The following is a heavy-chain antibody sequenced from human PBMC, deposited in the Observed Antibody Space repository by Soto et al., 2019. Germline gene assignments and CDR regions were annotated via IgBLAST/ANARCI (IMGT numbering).Heavy chain of an antibody. D-gene: IGHD3-10*01. CDR2: IYWNDEK. V-gene: IGHV2-5*01. Sequence: SGPTLVNPTQTLTLTCSFSGFSLTTGVGVGWIRQLPGKALEWLAIIYWNDEKLYNPYLKTKLTITKDTSKNQVVLTVTDMDPVDTATYYCAHRVNMAWGPYNYFGPWGQGTLVTVSS. CDR1: GFSLTTGVG. CDR3: AHRVNMAWGPYNYFGP. J-gene: IGHJ5*02.